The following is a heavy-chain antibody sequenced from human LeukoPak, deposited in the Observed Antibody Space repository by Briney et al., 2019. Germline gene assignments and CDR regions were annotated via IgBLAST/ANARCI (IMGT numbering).Heavy chain of an antibody. CDR3: ARGTGYSYGLDY. CDR1: GGTFSSYA. V-gene: IGHV1-69*05. J-gene: IGHJ4*02. D-gene: IGHD5-18*01. CDR2: IIPIFGTA. Sequence: SVKVSCKASGGTFSSYAISWVRQAPGQGLEWMGGIIPIFGTANYAQKFQGRVTITTDESTSTAYMELSNLRSEDTAVYYCARGTGYSYGLDYWGQGTLVTVSS.